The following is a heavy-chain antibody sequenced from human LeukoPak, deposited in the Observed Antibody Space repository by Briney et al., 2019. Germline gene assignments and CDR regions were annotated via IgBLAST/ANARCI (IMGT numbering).Heavy chain of an antibody. J-gene: IGHJ4*02. D-gene: IGHD6-6*01. CDR1: GGSISSYY. CDR2: IYYSGST. CDR3: ASSSLPRGPDYFDY. Sequence: SETLSLTCTVSGGSISSYYWSWIRQPPGKGLEWSGYIYYSGSTNYNPSLKSRVTISVDTSKNQFSLKLSSVTAADTAVYYCASSSLPRGPDYFDYWGQGTLVTVSS. V-gene: IGHV4-59*01.